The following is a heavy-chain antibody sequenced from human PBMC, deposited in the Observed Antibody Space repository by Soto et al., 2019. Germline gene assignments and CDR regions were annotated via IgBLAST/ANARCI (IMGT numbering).Heavy chain of an antibody. J-gene: IGHJ5*02. D-gene: IGHD3-9*01. CDR1: GYTFTSYG. CDR2: ISAYNGNT. V-gene: IGHV1-18*04. CDR3: ARGSGDFDWLFGPNWFDP. Sequence: ASVKVSCKASGYTFTSYGISWVRQAPGQGLEWMGWISAYNGNTNYAQKLQGRVTMTTDTSTSTAYMELRSLRSDDTAVYYCARGSGDFDWLFGPNWFDPWGQGTLVTVSS.